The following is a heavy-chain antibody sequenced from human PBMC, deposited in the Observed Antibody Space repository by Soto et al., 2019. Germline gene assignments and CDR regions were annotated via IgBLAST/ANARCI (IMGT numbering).Heavy chain of an antibody. J-gene: IGHJ3*02. CDR2: INPNSGGT. CDR1: GYTFTGYY. CDR3: ARDLAGKGSASGWSHDAFDI. V-gene: IGHV1-2*04. Sequence: ASVKVSCKASGYTFTGYYMHWVRQAPGQGLEWMGWINPNSGGTNYAQKFQGWVTMTRDTSISTAYMELSRLRSDDTAVYYCARDLAGKGSASGWSHDAFDIWGQGTMVTVSS. D-gene: IGHD6-19*01.